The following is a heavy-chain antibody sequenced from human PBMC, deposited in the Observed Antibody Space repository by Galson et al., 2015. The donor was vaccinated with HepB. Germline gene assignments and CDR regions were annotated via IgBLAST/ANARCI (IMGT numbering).Heavy chain of an antibody. J-gene: IGHJ2*01. CDR1: RFTFSSYS. V-gene: IGHV3-21*01. CDR2: ISSSSSYI. CDR3: ARDSVLLFDL. Sequence: SLRLSCAASRFTFSSYSMNWVRQAPGKGLEWVSSISSSSSYIYYADSVKGRFTISRDNAKNSLYLQMNSLRAEDTAVYYCARDSVLLFDLWGRGTLVTVSS. D-gene: IGHD2-15*01.